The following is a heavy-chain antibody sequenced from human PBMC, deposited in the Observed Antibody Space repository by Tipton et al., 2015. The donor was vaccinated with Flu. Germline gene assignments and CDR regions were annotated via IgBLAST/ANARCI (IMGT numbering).Heavy chain of an antibody. V-gene: IGHV4-38-2*02. CDR3: ARADTGSYFHFHH. D-gene: IGHD1-26*01. CDR1: GDSIRSDYY. CDR2: VSRTGST. J-gene: IGHJ1*01. Sequence: TLSLTCTVSGDSIRSDYYWGWIRQPPGKGLEWIGTVSRTGSTIYNPSLKSRVTISIDTSKNQFSLNMRSVTAADTAVYYCARADTGSYFHFHHWGQGTLVTVSS.